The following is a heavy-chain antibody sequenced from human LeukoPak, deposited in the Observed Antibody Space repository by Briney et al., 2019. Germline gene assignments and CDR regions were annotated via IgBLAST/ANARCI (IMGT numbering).Heavy chain of an antibody. D-gene: IGHD3-22*01. Sequence: SETLSLTCTVSGGSISSGSYYWSWIRQPAGKGLEWIGRIYTSGNTNYNPSLKSRVTISVDTSKNQFSLKLSSVTAADTAVYYCARGFRGWHAEGFDYWGQGTLVTVSS. CDR1: GGSISSGSYY. CDR2: IYTSGNT. J-gene: IGHJ4*02. CDR3: ARGFRGWHAEGFDY. V-gene: IGHV4-61*02.